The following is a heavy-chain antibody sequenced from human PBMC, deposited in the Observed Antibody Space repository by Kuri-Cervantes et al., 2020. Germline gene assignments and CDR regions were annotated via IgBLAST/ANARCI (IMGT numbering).Heavy chain of an antibody. CDR3: ARDGGSYYISWFDP. CDR1: GFTFSDYY. J-gene: IGHJ5*02. Sequence: LSLTCAASGFTFSDYYMSWIRQAPGKGLEWVAVISYDGSNKYYADSVKGRFTISRDNSKNTLYLQMNSLRAEDTAVYYCARDGGSYYISWFDPWGQGTLVTVSS. D-gene: IGHD1-26*01. V-gene: IGHV3-30-3*01. CDR2: ISYDGSNK.